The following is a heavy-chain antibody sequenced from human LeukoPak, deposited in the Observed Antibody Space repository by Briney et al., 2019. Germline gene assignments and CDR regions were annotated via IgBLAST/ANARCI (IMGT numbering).Heavy chain of an antibody. J-gene: IGHJ4*02. CDR2: IYSGGST. Sequence: PGGSLRRSCAASGFTVSSNYMSWVRQAPGKGLEWVSVIYSGGSTYYADSVKGRFTISRHNSKNTLYLQMNSQRLEDTTVYYCARAQINYDILTGYHYYFDYWGQGTLVTVSS. CDR1: GFTVSSNY. V-gene: IGHV3-53*04. D-gene: IGHD3-9*01. CDR3: ARAQINYDILTGYHYYFDY.